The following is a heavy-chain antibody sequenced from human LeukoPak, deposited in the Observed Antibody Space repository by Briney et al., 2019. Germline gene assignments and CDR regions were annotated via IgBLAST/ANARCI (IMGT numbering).Heavy chain of an antibody. CDR3: ARVAAKTVDY. Sequence: SETLSLTCTVSGYSISSGYYWVWIRQPPGKGLEWIGSIYYSGSTNYNSSLKSRVSISVDTSKDQFSLKLSSVTAADTAIYYCARVAAKTVDYWGQGTLVTVSS. V-gene: IGHV4-38-2*02. D-gene: IGHD2-15*01. J-gene: IGHJ4*02. CDR2: IYYSGST. CDR1: GYSISSGYY.